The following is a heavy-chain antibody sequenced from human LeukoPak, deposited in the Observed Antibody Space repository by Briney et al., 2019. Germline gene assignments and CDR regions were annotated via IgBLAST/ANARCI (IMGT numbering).Heavy chain of an antibody. D-gene: IGHD6-13*01. J-gene: IGHJ5*02. Sequence: SETLSLTCTVSGGSISNYFWSWVRQPAGKGLEWIGRIYSTGRSDYNPSLKSRITMSVDTSKNQFSLKLTSVTAADTAVYYCARGWGIAAAGNYFDPWGQGTLVTVSS. CDR2: IYSTGRS. CDR3: ARGWGIAAAGNYFDP. V-gene: IGHV4-4*07. CDR1: GGSISNYF.